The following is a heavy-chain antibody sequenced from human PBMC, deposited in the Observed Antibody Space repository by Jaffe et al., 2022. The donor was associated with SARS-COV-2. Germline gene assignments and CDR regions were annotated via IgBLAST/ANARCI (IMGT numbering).Heavy chain of an antibody. CDR1: GYTFTSYA. J-gene: IGHJ4*02. D-gene: IGHD6-19*01. V-gene: IGHV7-4-1*02. CDR3: AKDAGQWLGAGWDY. Sequence: QVQLVQSGSELKKPGASVKVSCKASGYTFTSYAMNWVRQAPGQGLEWMGWINTKTGNPTYGQGFTGRFVFSLDTSGSTAYLQISSLKAEDTALYYCAKDAGQWLGAGWDYWGQGTLVTVSS. CDR2: INTKTGNP.